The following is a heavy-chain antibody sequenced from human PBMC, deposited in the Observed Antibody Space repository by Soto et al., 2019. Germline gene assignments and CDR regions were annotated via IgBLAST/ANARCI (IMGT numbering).Heavy chain of an antibody. CDR1: GASLTSYF. V-gene: IGHV4-4*09. J-gene: IGHJ4*02. CDR2: INHSGTT. CDR3: ARLSWSGYFGRFDY. D-gene: IGHD3-3*01. Sequence: SETLSLTCSVSGASLTSYFWGWIRLPPGKGLEWIGHINHSGTTNYSPSLKSRVTLSLDTSKNQFSLDVTSVTAADTAIYYCARLSWSGYFGRFDYWGPGSLVTVSS.